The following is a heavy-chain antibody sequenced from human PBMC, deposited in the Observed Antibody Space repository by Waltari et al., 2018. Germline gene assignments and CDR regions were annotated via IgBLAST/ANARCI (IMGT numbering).Heavy chain of an antibody. CDR2: ISWDRGNI. CDR1: EFIFDDYA. Sequence: EVHLVESGGGLVQPGRCLRLSCAASEFIFDDYAMLWVRQAPGKGVEWVSGISWDRGNIDYVDSVKGRFTISRDNAKNSLYRQMNSLRPEDTALYYCVKDKWANFWSGSYGMDVWGQGTTVTVSS. D-gene: IGHD3-3*01. CDR3: VKDKWANFWSGSYGMDV. V-gene: IGHV3-9*01. J-gene: IGHJ6*02.